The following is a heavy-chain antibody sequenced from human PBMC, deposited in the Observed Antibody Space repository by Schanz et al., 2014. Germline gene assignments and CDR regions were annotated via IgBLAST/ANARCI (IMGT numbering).Heavy chain of an antibody. CDR3: ARDRLAAQGIDS. J-gene: IGHJ4*02. V-gene: IGHV4-31*03. CDR1: GGSINSDAFY. CDR2: IYYSGGT. Sequence: QVQLQESGPGVVKPSQTLSLTCTVSGGSINSDAFYWTWIRQHPGKGLEWVGYIYYSGGTYYSPSLKSRVSISLDTSKNQFSLNLSYVTAVDTAVYYCARDRLAAQGIDSWGPGTQGTVSS. D-gene: IGHD6-6*01.